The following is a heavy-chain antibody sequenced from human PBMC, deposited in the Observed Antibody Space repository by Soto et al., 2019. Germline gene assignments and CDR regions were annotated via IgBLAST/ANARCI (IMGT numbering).Heavy chain of an antibody. Sequence: SDTLSLTCTVSGGSISRGGYYWSWIRQHPGKGLERIGYIYYSGSTYYNPSLKSRVTISVDTSKNQFSLKLSSVTAVDTAVYYCARVTNNPYCSSTSCYLALGVYYYYMDVWGKGTTVTVSS. CDR2: IYYSGST. J-gene: IGHJ6*03. CDR3: ARVTNNPYCSSTSCYLALGVYYYYMDV. D-gene: IGHD2-2*01. V-gene: IGHV4-31*03. CDR1: GGSISRGGYY.